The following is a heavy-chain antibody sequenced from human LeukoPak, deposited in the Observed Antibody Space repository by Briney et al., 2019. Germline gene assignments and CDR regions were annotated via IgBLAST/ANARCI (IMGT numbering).Heavy chain of an antibody. CDR2: ISSGSSYI. J-gene: IGHJ4*02. Sequence: PGGSLRLSCAASGFTFSSYRMNWVRQAPGKGLEWVSSISSGSSYIYYADSVKGRFTISRDNARNSLYLQMNSLRAEDTAVYYCARGTYSGSGWDNFDYWGQGTLVTVSS. D-gene: IGHD3-10*01. CDR1: GFTFSSYR. V-gene: IGHV3-21*01. CDR3: ARGTYSGSGWDNFDY.